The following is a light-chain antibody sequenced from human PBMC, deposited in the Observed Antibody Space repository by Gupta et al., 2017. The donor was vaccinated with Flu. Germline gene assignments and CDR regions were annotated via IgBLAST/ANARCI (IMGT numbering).Light chain of an antibody. CDR2: GAS. J-gene: IGKJ2*03. V-gene: IGKV3-15*01. CDR3: QQYSNGPPYS. Sequence: EIVMTQSPATLSVSPGERATLSCRASQSVSSNLAWYQQKPGQAPRLLIYGASTRATGVPARFSGSGSVTEFILTISSLQSEDFAVYYCQQYSNGPPYSFGQGTKLEIK. CDR1: QSVSSN.